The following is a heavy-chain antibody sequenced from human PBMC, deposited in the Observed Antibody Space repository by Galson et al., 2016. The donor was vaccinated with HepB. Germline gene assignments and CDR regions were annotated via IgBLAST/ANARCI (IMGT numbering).Heavy chain of an antibody. CDR1: GYSFTNYF. CDR2: LNPSGGGT. V-gene: IGHV1-46*01. CDR3: ARDRRYCSTFSCPNWFDL. D-gene: IGHD2-2*01. Sequence: SVKVSCKASGYSFTNYFMHWLRQAPGQGLEWMGILNPSGGGTRYAQTFQGRVIMTRDTSTNTVYMELSSLRSDDTAIYFCARDRRYCSTFSCPNWFDLWGQGTPVTVSS. J-gene: IGHJ5*02.